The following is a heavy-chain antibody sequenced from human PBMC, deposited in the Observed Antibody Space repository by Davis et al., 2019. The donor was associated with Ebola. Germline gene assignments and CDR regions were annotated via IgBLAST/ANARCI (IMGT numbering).Heavy chain of an antibody. Sequence: SETLSLTCTVSGGSISSSSLYWGWIRQPPGKGLEWIGSIYYSGSAYYSPSLKSRITMSLDMSKNQFSVNLTSVIAADTALYYCARGGYSGSYSPLDYWGPGILVTVSS. V-gene: IGHV4-39*07. CDR1: GGSISSSSLY. CDR2: IYYSGSA. CDR3: ARGGYSGSYSPLDY. D-gene: IGHD1-26*01. J-gene: IGHJ4*02.